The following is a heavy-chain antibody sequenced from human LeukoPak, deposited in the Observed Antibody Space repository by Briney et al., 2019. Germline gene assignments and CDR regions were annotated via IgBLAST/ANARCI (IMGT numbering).Heavy chain of an antibody. V-gene: IGHV4-59*01. CDR3: ARDTGGGDNFIS. J-gene: IGHJ5*02. CDR2: IYYTGSS. D-gene: IGHD5-24*01. CDR1: GGSIRIYY. Sequence: PSDTLSLTCTVSGGSIRIYYWNWLRQPTGKGLEWVGYIYYTGSSSYNPSLKSRVTMSVDTSKNQFSLNLRSVTAADTAVYYCARDTGGGDNFISWGQGILVTVSS.